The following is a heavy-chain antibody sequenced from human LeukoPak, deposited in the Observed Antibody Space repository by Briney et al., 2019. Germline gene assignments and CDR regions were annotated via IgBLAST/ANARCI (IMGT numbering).Heavy chain of an antibody. CDR2: IYYSGSS. D-gene: IGHD6-13*01. V-gene: IGHV4-59*13. CDR1: GASISDYY. CDR3: ARAKAAAGIDYFDY. J-gene: IGHJ4*02. Sequence: SETLSLTCTVSGASISDYYWNWIRQPPGKGLEWIGDIYYSGSSNYNPSLTSRVTISVDTSKNQFSLKLSSVTAADTAVYYCARAKAAAGIDYFDYWGQGTLVTVSS.